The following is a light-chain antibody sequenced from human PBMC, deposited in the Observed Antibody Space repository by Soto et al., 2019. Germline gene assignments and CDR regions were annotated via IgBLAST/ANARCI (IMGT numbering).Light chain of an antibody. CDR1: ESVSSSY. CDR2: GAS. Sequence: EIVLTQSPGTLSLSPGERAALSCRAIESVSSSYLAWYQQKPGQAPRLLIYGASTRATGIPVRFSGSGSGTEFTLTITSLQSEDFAVYYCQEYNNWRPITFGGGTMV. CDR3: QEYNNWRPIT. V-gene: IGKV3-15*01. J-gene: IGKJ4*01.